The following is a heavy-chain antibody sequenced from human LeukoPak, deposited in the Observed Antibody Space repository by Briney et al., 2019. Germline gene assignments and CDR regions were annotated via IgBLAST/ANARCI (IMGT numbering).Heavy chain of an antibody. J-gene: IGHJ4*02. V-gene: IGHV3-33*01. CDR3: ARGHSSGWIYYFDY. CDR2: VWYDGSNK. CDR1: GFTFSSYG. Sequence: GGSLRLSCAASGFTFSSYGMHWVRQAPGKGLEWVAVVWYDGSNKYYADSVKGRFTISRDNSKNTLYLQMNSLRAEDTAVYYCARGHSSGWIYYFDYWGQGTLVTVSS. D-gene: IGHD6-19*01.